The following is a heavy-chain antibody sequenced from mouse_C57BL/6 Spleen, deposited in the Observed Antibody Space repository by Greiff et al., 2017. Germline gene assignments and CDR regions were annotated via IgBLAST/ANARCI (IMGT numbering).Heavy chain of an antibody. CDR3: TRGTTVVPWDY. CDR2: ISSGGDYI. V-gene: IGHV5-9-1*02. J-gene: IGHJ2*01. Sequence: EVNVVESGEGLVKPGGSLKLSCAASGFTFSSYAMSWVRQTPEKRLEWVAYISSGGDYIYYADTVKGRFTISRDNARNTLYLQMSSLKSEDTAMYYCTRGTTVVPWDYWGQGTTLTVSS. CDR1: GFTFSSYA. D-gene: IGHD1-1*01.